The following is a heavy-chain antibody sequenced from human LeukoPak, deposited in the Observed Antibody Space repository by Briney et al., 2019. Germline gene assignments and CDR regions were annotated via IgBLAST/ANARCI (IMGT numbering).Heavy chain of an antibody. CDR3: AKQSYARSLGE. D-gene: IGHD2-8*01. V-gene: IGHV3-23*01. CDR2: TNSGGTST. CDR1: GFPFSDFS. Sequence: GGSLRLSCATSGFPFSDFSMSWVRQAPGKGLEWISTTNSGGTSTYYAESVQGRFTISRENSKNTLYLQMSSLRVEDTAVYYCAKQSYARSLGEGGPGTLVSVSS. J-gene: IGHJ4*02.